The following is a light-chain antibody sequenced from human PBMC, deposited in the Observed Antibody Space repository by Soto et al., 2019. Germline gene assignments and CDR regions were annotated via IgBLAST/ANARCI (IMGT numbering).Light chain of an antibody. Sequence: QAVVTQPPSVSGAPGQRVTISCTGSSSNIGAGYDVHWYQQLPGSAPKLLIYGNNNRPSGVPDRFSGSKSGTSASLAITGLQAEDEADYHCQSYDSSLSGSVFGGGTQLTVL. CDR2: GNN. CDR1: SSNIGAGYD. V-gene: IGLV1-40*01. J-gene: IGLJ2*01. CDR3: QSYDSSLSGSV.